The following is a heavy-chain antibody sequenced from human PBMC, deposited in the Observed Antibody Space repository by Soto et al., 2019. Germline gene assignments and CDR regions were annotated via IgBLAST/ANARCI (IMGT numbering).Heavy chain of an antibody. CDR2: IYWDDDK. D-gene: IGHD3-10*01. V-gene: IGHV2-5*02. J-gene: IGHJ5*02. Sequence: QITLKESGPTLVRPTQTLTLTCTFSGFSLSTTGVGVGCIRQPPGKALEWLALIYWDDDKRYSPSLKSRLTIIKDTSKNEVILTMTNMDPVDTARYYCAQRLPHYGLGRERGTWFDAWGQGTLVTVSS. CDR3: AQRLPHYGLGRERGTWFDA. CDR1: GFSLSTTGVG.